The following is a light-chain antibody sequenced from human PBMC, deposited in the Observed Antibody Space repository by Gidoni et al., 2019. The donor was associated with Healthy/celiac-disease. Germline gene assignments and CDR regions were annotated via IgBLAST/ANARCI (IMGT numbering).Light chain of an antibody. CDR3: QQYYSTPPT. CDR1: QSVLYSSNNKNY. J-gene: IGKJ1*01. V-gene: IGKV4-1*01. CDR2: WAS. Sequence: DIVMTQSPDSLAVSLGKRATINCKSSQSVLYSSNNKNYLAWYQQKPGQPTKLLIYWASTRESGVPDRFSGSGSGTDFTLTISSLQAEDVAVYYCQQYYSTPPTFGQGTKVEIK.